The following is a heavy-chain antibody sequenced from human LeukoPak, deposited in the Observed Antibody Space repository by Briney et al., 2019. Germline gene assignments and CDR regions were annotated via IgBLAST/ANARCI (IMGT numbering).Heavy chain of an antibody. CDR2: IIPIFGTA. D-gene: IGHD1-14*01. Sequence: SVKVSCKASGGTFSSYAISWVRQAPGQGLEWMGRIIPIFGTANYAQKLQGRVTMTTDTSTSTAYMELRSLRSDDTAVYYCARGSGSNWFDPWGQGTLVTVSS. CDR1: GGTFSSYA. V-gene: IGHV1-69*05. CDR3: ARGSGSNWFDP. J-gene: IGHJ5*02.